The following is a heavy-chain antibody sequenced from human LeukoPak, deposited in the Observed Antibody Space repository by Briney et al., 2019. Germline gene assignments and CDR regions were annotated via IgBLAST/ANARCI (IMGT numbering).Heavy chain of an antibody. CDR3: ARATSLSWGWLRESAEYFHH. CDR2: IKQDGSEK. J-gene: IGHJ1*01. D-gene: IGHD5-12*01. Sequence: GGSLRLSCAASGFTFSNYWMSWVRQAPGKGLEWVANIKQDGSEKYYVDSVKGRFTISRDNAKNSLYLQMNSLRAEDTAVYYCARATSLSWGWLRESAEYFHHWGQGTLVIVSS. V-gene: IGHV3-7*01. CDR1: GFTFSNYW.